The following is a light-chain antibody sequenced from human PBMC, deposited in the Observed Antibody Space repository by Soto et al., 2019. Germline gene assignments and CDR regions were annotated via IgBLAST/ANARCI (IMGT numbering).Light chain of an antibody. CDR1: SNDVGGYNY. J-gene: IGLJ1*01. CDR3: SSYTPSSTYV. Sequence: QSVLTQPASVSGSPGQSITISCTGTSNDVGGYNYVSWYQQYLGKAPKLMIYEVSNRPSGISNRFSGSKSGNTASLTISGLQAEDEADYYCSSYTPSSTYVFGTGTKVTVL. V-gene: IGLV2-14*01. CDR2: EVS.